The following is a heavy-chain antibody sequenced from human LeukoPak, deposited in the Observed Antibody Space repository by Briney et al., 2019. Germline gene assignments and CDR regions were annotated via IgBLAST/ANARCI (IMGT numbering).Heavy chain of an antibody. CDR2: FDPLSGGT. V-gene: IGHV1-24*01. Sequence: ASVKVSCKVSGYTVTELSMHWVRQAPGKGLEWMGGFDPLSGGTMYAQSFQGRLTMTEDTSTDTASMELSSLRSEDTAVYYCLGFGPHYYSDRWGQGTLVTVSS. CDR3: LGFGPHYYSDR. J-gene: IGHJ5*02. CDR1: GYTVTELS. D-gene: IGHD3-10*01.